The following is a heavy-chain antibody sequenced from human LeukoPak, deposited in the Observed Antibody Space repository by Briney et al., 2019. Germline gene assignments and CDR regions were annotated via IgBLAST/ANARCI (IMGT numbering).Heavy chain of an antibody. Sequence: PGGSLRLSCAASGFTFSDHYMDWVRQAPGKGLEWVARSRSKANGYSTVYAASVEGIFTISRDHSKDSLHLQMNSLNSEDTAVYYCVRGFNSFDIWGQGTLVTVSS. J-gene: IGHJ3*02. CDR1: GFTFSDHY. CDR3: VRGFNSFDI. CDR2: SRSKANGYST. V-gene: IGHV3-72*01.